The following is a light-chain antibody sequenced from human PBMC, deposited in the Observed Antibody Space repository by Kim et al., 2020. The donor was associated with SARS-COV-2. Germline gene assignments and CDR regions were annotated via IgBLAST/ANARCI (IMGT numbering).Light chain of an antibody. Sequence: AAGGDRVPMTCRASQDIRNDLGWYQQNPGRAPKRLIYGASSLQSGVPSRCSGSGSGTEFTLTISSLQPEDFATYFCLQHSTYPITFGQGTRLEI. V-gene: IGKV1-17*01. CDR2: GAS. J-gene: IGKJ5*01. CDR3: LQHSTYPIT. CDR1: QDIRND.